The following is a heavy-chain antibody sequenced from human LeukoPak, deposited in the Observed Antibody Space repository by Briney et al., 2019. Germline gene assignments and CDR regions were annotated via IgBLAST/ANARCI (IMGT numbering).Heavy chain of an antibody. J-gene: IGHJ4*02. CDR2: TRNKANSYTT. Sequence: GGSLRLSCAASGFTFSDHYMDWVRQAPGKGLEWVGRTRNKANSYTTEYAASVKGRFTISRDDSKNSLYLQMNSLRAEDTAVYYCAKPRGDFWSGYLPSPDYWGQGTLVTVSS. CDR1: GFTFSDHY. V-gene: IGHV3-72*01. CDR3: AKPRGDFWSGYLPSPDY. D-gene: IGHD3-3*01.